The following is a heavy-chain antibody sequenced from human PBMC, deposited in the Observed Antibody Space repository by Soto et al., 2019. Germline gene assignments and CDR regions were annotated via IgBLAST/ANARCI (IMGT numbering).Heavy chain of an antibody. Sequence: GGSLRLSCAASGFTFSSYSMNWVRQAPGKGLEWVSYISSSSTIYYADSVKGRFTISRDNAKNSLYLQMNSLRDEDTAVYYCARGPFTIFGVVRKGRWYYFDYWGQGTLVTVSS. CDR1: GFTFSSYS. D-gene: IGHD3-3*01. V-gene: IGHV3-48*02. CDR3: ARGPFTIFGVVRKGRWYYFDY. CDR2: ISSSSTI. J-gene: IGHJ4*02.